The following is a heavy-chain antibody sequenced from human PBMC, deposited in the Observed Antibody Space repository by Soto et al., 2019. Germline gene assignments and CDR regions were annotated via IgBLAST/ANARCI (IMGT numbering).Heavy chain of an antibody. CDR1: GGSISSYY. D-gene: IGHD2-2*01. Sequence: PSETLSLTCTVSGGSISSYYWSWIRQPPGKGLEWIGYIYYSGSTNYNPSLKSRVTISVDTSKNQFSLKLSSVTAADTAVYYCARAMRYCSSTSCPLGGWFDPWGQGTLVTVSS. CDR3: ARAMRYCSSTSCPLGGWFDP. CDR2: IYYSGST. V-gene: IGHV4-59*01. J-gene: IGHJ5*02.